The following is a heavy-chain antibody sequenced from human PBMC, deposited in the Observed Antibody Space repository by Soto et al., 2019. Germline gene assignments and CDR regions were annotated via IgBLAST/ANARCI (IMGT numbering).Heavy chain of an antibody. CDR1: GFTFSSYA. V-gene: IGHV3-23*01. Sequence: GGSLRLSCAASGFTFSSYAMSWVRQAPGKGLEWVSAISGSGGSTYYADSVKGRFTISRDNSKNTLYLQMNSLRAEDKAVYYCAKDGGRGDGSGSYYNYWGQGTLVTVSS. D-gene: IGHD3-10*01. CDR3: AKDGGRGDGSGSYYNY. CDR2: ISGSGGST. J-gene: IGHJ4*02.